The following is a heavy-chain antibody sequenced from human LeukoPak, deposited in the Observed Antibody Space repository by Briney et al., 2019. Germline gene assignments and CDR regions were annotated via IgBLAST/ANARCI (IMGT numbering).Heavy chain of an antibody. CDR3: ARGPTNGQAFDY. V-gene: IGHV3-7*01. CDR2: IRKDGSKK. D-gene: IGHD2-8*01. Sequence: PGGSLRLSCAASGFTFSSSWMAWVRQALGKGLEWGARIRKDGSKKSAVDSVRGRFTIDRDNAKNSVYLQMDSLGAEDTAVYYCARGPTNGQAFDYWGQGTLVSVSS. J-gene: IGHJ4*02. CDR1: GFTFSSSW.